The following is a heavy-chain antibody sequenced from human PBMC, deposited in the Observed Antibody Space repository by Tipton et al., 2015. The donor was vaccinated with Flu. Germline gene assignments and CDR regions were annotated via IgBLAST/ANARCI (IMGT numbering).Heavy chain of an antibody. D-gene: IGHD2-15*01. CDR3: ARACGSGGNRWFDP. J-gene: IGHJ5*02. CDR1: GGSINSGDYY. Sequence: GLVKPSQTLSLTCTVSGGSINSGDYYWSWIRQHPGKGLEWIGCTSYSGSTYYNPSLKSRIAISADTSNNQFSLRLTSVTAADTAVYYCARACGSGGNRWFDPWGQGALVAVSS. V-gene: IGHV4-31*03. CDR2: TSYSGST.